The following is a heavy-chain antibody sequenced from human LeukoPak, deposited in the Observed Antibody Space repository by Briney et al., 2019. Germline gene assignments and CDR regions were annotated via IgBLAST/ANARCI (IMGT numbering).Heavy chain of an antibody. CDR3: ARPRYSSSWYYFDY. CDR2: IYTSGST. Sequence: SETLSLTCTVSGGSISSYYWSWIRQPAGKGLEWIGRIYTSGSTNYNPSLKSRVTMPVDTSKNQFSLKLSSVTAADTAVYYCARPRYSSSWYYFDYWGQGTLVTVSS. V-gene: IGHV4-4*07. CDR1: GGSISSYY. J-gene: IGHJ4*02. D-gene: IGHD6-13*01.